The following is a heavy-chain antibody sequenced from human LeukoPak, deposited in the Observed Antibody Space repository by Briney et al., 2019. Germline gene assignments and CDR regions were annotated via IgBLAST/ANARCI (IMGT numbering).Heavy chain of an antibody. CDR1: GGSISSSNW. CDR2: IYHSGST. CDR3: ASRRGDIVVVPAAIRYYYYMDV. Sequence: PSGTLSLTCAVSGGSISSSNWWSWVRQPPGKGLEWIGEIYHSGSTNYNPSLKSRVTISVDKSKNQFSLKLSSVTAADTAVYYCASRRGDIVVVPAAIRYYYYMDVWGKGTTVTVSS. V-gene: IGHV4-4*02. D-gene: IGHD2-2*01. J-gene: IGHJ6*03.